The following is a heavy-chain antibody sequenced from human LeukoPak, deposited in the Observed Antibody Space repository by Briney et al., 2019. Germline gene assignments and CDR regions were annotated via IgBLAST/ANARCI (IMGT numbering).Heavy chain of an antibody. D-gene: IGHD1-20*01. Sequence: SVKVSCKPSGGTLSSYAISWVRPAPGQGLEWIVRVIPILGIANYAQKFQGRVTITADKSTSSAYMELSSLRSEDTAVYYCARGGGRITGTTFDYWGQGTLVTVSS. CDR1: GGTLSSYA. CDR3: ARGGGRITGTTFDY. CDR2: VIPILGIA. J-gene: IGHJ4*02. V-gene: IGHV1-69*04.